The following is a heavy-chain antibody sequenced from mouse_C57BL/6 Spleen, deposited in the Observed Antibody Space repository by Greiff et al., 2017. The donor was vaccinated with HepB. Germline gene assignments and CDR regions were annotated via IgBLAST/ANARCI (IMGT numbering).Heavy chain of an antibody. Sequence: VQLKQSGPELVKPGASVKISCKASGYAFSSSWMNWVKQRPGKGLEWIGRIYPGDGDTNYNGKFKGKATLTADKSSSTAYMQLSSLTSEDSAVYFCARSNLITTVVAFDYWGQGTTLTVSS. V-gene: IGHV1-82*01. CDR1: GYAFSSSW. CDR2: IYPGDGDT. J-gene: IGHJ2*01. CDR3: ARSNLITTVVAFDY. D-gene: IGHD1-1*01.